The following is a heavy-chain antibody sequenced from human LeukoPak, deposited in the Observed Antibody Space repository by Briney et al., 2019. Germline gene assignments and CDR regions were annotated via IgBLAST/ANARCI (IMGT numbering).Heavy chain of an antibody. J-gene: IGHJ4*02. CDR2: IGWDSGRK. Sequence: GGSLRLSCTASGFSLKDHAMHWVRQAPGKGLEWVSGIGWDSGRKGYADSVQGRFTISRDNSKNTLYLQMNSLRAEDTAVYYCAKGRPYGDYVSDFDYWGQGTLVTVSS. CDR3: AKGRPYGDYVSDFDY. D-gene: IGHD4-17*01. CDR1: GFSLKDHA. V-gene: IGHV3-9*01.